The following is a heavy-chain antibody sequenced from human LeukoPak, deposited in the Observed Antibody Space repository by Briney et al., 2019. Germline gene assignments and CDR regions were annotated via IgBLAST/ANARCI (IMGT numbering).Heavy chain of an antibody. CDR1: GNYW. Sequence: GGSLRLSCAASGNYWMHWVRQAPGKGLVWVSHINSDGSWTSYADSVEGRFTISKDNAKNTVYLQMNNLRAEDTAVYYCVSFYETYWGRGTLVTVSS. CDR2: INSDGSWT. D-gene: IGHD2-2*01. V-gene: IGHV3-74*01. J-gene: IGHJ4*02. CDR3: VSFYETY.